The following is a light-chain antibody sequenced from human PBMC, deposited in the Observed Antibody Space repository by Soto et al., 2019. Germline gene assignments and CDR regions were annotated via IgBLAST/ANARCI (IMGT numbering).Light chain of an antibody. V-gene: IGKV4-1*01. Sequence: DIVMTQSPDSLAVSLGERATINCRSSQSVLYSSSNKNYLAGYQQKPGQPPTLLIYWASTRESGVPDRFSGSGPGTDFPLTISSLQAEDVGVYYCHQYCSSPWTLGQGTKVEIK. CDR3: HQYCSSPWT. CDR1: QSVLYSSSNKNY. CDR2: WAS. J-gene: IGKJ1*01.